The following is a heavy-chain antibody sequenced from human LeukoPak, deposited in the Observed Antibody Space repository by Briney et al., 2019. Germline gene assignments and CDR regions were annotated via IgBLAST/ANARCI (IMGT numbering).Heavy chain of an antibody. CDR1: GFTFSSYA. J-gene: IGHJ4*02. D-gene: IGHD5-24*01. CDR2: ISGNGGST. CDR3: AREQGSERWLQPYSDY. V-gene: IGHV3-23*01. Sequence: TGGSLRLSCAASGFTFSSYAMSWVRQTPGKGLEWVSSISGNGGSTYYADSVKGRFTISRDNSKNTLYLQMDSLRAEDTAVYYCAREQGSERWLQPYSDYWGQGTLVTVSS.